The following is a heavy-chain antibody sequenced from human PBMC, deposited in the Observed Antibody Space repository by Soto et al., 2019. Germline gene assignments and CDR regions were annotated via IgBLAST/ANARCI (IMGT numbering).Heavy chain of an antibody. J-gene: IGHJ4*02. Sequence: EVQLVESGGGLVQPGGSLRLSCEASGFTFSTFWMHWVRQAPGKGLVWVSRINSDGSSTYYADSVKGRVTISRDNAKNTLYLQLSSLRAEDTAVSYCARDFGYWGQGTLVTVAS. V-gene: IGHV3-74*01. CDR3: ARDFGY. CDR2: INSDGSST. CDR1: GFTFSTFW.